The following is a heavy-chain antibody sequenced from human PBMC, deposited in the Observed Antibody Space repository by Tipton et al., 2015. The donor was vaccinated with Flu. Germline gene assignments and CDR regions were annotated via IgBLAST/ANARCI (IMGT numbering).Heavy chain of an antibody. CDR2: IYSGGST. V-gene: IGHV3-53*01. CDR3: AREADGSPDSNYGMDV. J-gene: IGHJ6*02. Sequence: CAASGFTVSSNYMSWVRQAPGKGLEWVSVIYSGGSTYYADSVKGRFTISRDNSKNTLYLQMNSLRAEDTAVYYCAREADGSPDSNYGMDVWGQGTTVTVSS. CDR1: GFTVSSNY. D-gene: IGHD6-13*01.